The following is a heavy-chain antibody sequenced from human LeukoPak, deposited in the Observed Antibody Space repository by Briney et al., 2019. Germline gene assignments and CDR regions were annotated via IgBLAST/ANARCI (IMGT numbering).Heavy chain of an antibody. CDR1: GLTFSTYV. V-gene: IGHV3-23*01. Sequence: PGGSLRLSCAASGLTFSTYVMTWVRQAPGKGLEWVSAISGSGGSTYYADSVKGRFTISRDNSKNTLYLQMNSLRAEDTAVYYCAKDFGSGYFSYYSDYWGQGTLVTVSP. D-gene: IGHD3-22*01. J-gene: IGHJ4*02. CDR2: ISGSGGST. CDR3: AKDFGSGYFSYYSDY.